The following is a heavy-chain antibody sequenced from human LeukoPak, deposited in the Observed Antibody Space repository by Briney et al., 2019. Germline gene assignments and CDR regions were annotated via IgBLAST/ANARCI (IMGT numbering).Heavy chain of an antibody. CDR2: IYHSGNT. D-gene: IGHD6-19*01. CDR3: ASTRRAAVAGRFDA. V-gene: IGHV4-4*09. CDR1: GASMSSNY. J-gene: IGHJ4*02. Sequence: PSETLSLTCTVSGASMSSNYWSWIRQPPGKGLEWIGYIYHSGNTNYSPSLESRVTMSVDESKNQFSLRLHFVSAADTAVYYCASTRRAAVAGRFDAWGQGTLVTVSS.